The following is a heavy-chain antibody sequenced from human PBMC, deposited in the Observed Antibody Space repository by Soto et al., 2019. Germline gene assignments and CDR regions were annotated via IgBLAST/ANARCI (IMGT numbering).Heavy chain of an antibody. V-gene: IGHV1-69*13. CDR1: GGTFSSYA. J-gene: IGHJ6*02. CDR2: IIPIFGTA. Sequence: SVKVSCKASGGTFSSYAISWVRQAPGQGLEWMGGIIPIFGTANYAQKIKGRVTITADESTSTAYMELSSLRSEDTAVYYCARVGYSRGNPWYYGMDVWGQ. CDR3: ARVGYSRGNPWYYGMDV. D-gene: IGHD6-19*01.